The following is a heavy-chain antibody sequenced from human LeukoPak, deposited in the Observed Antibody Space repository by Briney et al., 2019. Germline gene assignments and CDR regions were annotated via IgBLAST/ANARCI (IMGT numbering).Heavy chain of an antibody. D-gene: IGHD3-22*01. CDR2: INPSGGST. CDR3: ARAILDYYDSSGYSGWFDP. Sequence: ASVKVSCKASGYTFTSYYMHWVRQAPGQGLEWMGIINPSGGSTSYAQKFQGRVTMTRDTSTSTVYMELSSLRSEDTAVYYCARAILDYYDSSGYSGWFDPWGRGTLVTVSS. J-gene: IGHJ5*02. V-gene: IGHV1-46*01. CDR1: GYTFTSYY.